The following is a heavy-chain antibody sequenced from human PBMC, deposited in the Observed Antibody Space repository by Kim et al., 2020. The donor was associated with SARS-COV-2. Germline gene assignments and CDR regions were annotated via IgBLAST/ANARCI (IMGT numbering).Heavy chain of an antibody. J-gene: IGHJ4*02. CDR1: GGSISSGGYY. CDR3: ARLGYCSGGSCYYFDY. CDR2: IYYSGST. Sequence: SETLSRTCTVSGGSISSGGYYWSWIRQHPGKGLEWIGYIYYSGSTYYNPSLKSRVTISVDTSKNQFSLKLSSVTAADTAVYYCARLGYCSGGSCYYFDYWGQGTLVTVSS. V-gene: IGHV4-31*03. D-gene: IGHD2-15*01.